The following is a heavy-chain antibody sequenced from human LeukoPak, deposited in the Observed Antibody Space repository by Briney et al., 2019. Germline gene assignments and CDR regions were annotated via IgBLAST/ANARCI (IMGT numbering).Heavy chain of an antibody. D-gene: IGHD1-14*01. J-gene: IGHJ6*02. CDR3: AKAEALGGQPGLRYSYYGVDV. Sequence: GGSLRLSCEASGFTFSSYAMSWVRQAPGKGLEWVSGISGGGSTHYADSVKGRFIISRDNFKYTLFLQMKSPRDEDTATYYCAKAEALGGQPGLRYSYYGVDVWGQGTTVIVSS. V-gene: IGHV3-23*01. CDR2: ISGGGST. CDR1: GFTFSSYA.